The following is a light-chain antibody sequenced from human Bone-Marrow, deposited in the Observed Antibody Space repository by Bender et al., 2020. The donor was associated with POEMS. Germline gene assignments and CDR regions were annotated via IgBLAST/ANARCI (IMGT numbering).Light chain of an antibody. CDR2: RNN. Sequence: QSVLTQPPSASGTPGQRITISCSGSSSNIGSNYVHWYQQLPGTAPKLLIYRNNQRPSGVSTRFSGSKSGNTASLTISGLQAEDEADYYCCSYAGGNTWVFGGGTKLTVL. CDR1: SSNIGSNY. J-gene: IGLJ3*02. CDR3: CSYAGGNTWV. V-gene: IGLV1-47*01.